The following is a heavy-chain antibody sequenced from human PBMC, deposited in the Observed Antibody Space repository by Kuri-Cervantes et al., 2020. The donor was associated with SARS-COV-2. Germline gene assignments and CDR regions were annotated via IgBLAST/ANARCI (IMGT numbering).Heavy chain of an antibody. CDR2: VSYGGNT. Sequence: SGILSPTCTVSGGSFRSRDYYGGLIRRPPGKELEWIGSVSYGGNTYYNPSLESRVTIPVDTSKNQFSLRLSSLTAADTAVFYCVRIVLLKFKWLAYPQRYFDLWGRGTLVTVSS. J-gene: IGHJ2*01. CDR3: VRIVLLKFKWLAYPQRYFDL. CDR1: GGSFRSRDYY. V-gene: IGHV4-39*01. D-gene: IGHD3-9*01.